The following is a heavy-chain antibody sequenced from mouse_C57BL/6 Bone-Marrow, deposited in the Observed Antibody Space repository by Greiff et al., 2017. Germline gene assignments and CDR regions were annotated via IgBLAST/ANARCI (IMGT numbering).Heavy chain of an antibody. J-gene: IGHJ3*01. V-gene: IGHV1-15*01. Sequence: QVQLQQSGAELVRPGASVTLSCKASGYTFTDYEMHWVKQTPVHGLEWIGAIDPETGGTAYNQKFKGKAILTADKSSSTAYMELRSLTSEDSAVYYCTRGYDYGVRFAYWGQGTLVTVSA. CDR2: IDPETGGT. CDR1: GYTFTDYE. D-gene: IGHD1-1*01. CDR3: TRGYDYGVRFAY.